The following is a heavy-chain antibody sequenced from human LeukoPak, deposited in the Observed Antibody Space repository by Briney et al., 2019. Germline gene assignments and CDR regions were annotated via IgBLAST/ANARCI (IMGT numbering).Heavy chain of an antibody. CDR3: AKDRSVVVPAGIDY. J-gene: IGHJ4*02. Sequence: GGSLRLSCAASGFTFSTYCMHWVRQAPGKGPMWVSRICPDGTVTNYADSVKARFIISRDNAKNTLYLQMNSLRAEDTAVYYCAKDRSVVVPAGIDYWGQGTLVTVSS. D-gene: IGHD2-2*01. V-gene: IGHV3-74*01. CDR1: GFTFSTYC. CDR2: ICPDGTVT.